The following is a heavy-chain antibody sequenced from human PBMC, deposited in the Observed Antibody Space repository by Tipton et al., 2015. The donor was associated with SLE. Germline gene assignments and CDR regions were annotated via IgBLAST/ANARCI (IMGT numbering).Heavy chain of an antibody. CDR2: IYSGGTT. CDR1: GFTFSSYA. D-gene: IGHD3-3*01. J-gene: IGHJ6*02. Sequence: SLRLSCTASGFTFSSYAMSWVRQAPGKGLDWVSVIYSGGTTYYADSVKGRFTISRDNSKNTLFLQMNSLRAEDSAVYYCAKDIGDFWSGYYRLNYYYGMDVWGQGTTVTVSS. V-gene: IGHV3-23*03. CDR3: AKDIGDFWSGYYRLNYYYGMDV.